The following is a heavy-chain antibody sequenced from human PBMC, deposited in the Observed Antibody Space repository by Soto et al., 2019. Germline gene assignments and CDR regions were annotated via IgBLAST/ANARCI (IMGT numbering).Heavy chain of an antibody. CDR1: GGSISSGGYY. CDR2: IYYSGST. V-gene: IGHV4-31*03. D-gene: IGHD1-1*01. J-gene: IGHJ5*02. Sequence: QVQLQESGPGLVKPSQTLSLTCTVSGGSISSGGYYWSWIRQHPGKGLEWIGYIYYSGSTYYNPSLKSRVTISVDPSKNQFSLKLSSVTGADTAVYYCARVQLERRGPETTNWFDPWGQGTLVTVSS. CDR3: ARVQLERRGPETTNWFDP.